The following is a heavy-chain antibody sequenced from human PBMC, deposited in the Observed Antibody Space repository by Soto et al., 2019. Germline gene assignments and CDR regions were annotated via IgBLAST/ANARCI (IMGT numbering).Heavy chain of an antibody. CDR2: INPCGGST. Sequence: ASVKVSCKASGYTFTSYYMHWVRQAPGQGLEWMGIINPCGGSTSYAQKFQGRVTMTRDTSTSTVYMELSSLRSEDTAVYYCARDPASYYDFWSGYPSTQSPQDAFDIWGQGTMVTVSS. CDR1: GYTFTSYY. J-gene: IGHJ3*02. D-gene: IGHD3-3*01. V-gene: IGHV1-46*03. CDR3: ARDPASYYDFWSGYPSTQSPQDAFDI.